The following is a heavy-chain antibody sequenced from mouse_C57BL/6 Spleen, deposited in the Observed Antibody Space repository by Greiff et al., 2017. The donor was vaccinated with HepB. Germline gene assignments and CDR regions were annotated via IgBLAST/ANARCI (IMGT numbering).Heavy chain of an antibody. CDR3: TTGAYFDV. Sequence: EVKLVESGAELVRPGASVKLSCTASGFNIKDDYMHWVKQRPEQGLEWIGWIDPENGDTEYASKFQGKATITADTSSNTAYLQLSSLTSEDTAVYYCTTGAYFDVWGTGTTVTVSS. V-gene: IGHV14-4*01. CDR1: GFNIKDDY. J-gene: IGHJ1*03. CDR2: IDPENGDT.